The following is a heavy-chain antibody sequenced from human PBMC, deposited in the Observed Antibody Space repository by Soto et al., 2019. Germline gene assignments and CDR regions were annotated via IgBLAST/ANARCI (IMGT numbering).Heavy chain of an antibody. CDR3: ARGVTLVRGVIHTPYFDY. CDR1: GGSISSGGYY. V-gene: IGHV4-31*03. CDR2: IYYSGST. D-gene: IGHD3-10*01. J-gene: IGHJ4*02. Sequence: PSETLSLTCTVSGGSISSGGYYWSWIRQHPGKGLEWIGYIYYSGSTYYNPSLKSRVTISVDTSKNQFSLKLSSVTAADTAVYYLARGVTLVRGVIHTPYFDYWGQGALVTVSS.